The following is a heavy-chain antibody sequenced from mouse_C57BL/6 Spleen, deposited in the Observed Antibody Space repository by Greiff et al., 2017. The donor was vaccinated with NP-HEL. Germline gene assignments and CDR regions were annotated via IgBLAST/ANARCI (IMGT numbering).Heavy chain of an antibody. CDR3: ARSPGDGYPFAY. D-gene: IGHD2-3*01. CDR2: ISYDGSN. J-gene: IGHJ3*01. V-gene: IGHV3-6*01. Sequence: EVKLQESGPGLVKPSQSLSLTCSVTGYSITSGYYWNWIRQFPGNKLEWMGYISYDGSNNYNPSLKNRISITRDTSKNQFFLKLNSVTTEDTATYYCARSPGDGYPFAYWGQGTLVTVSA. CDR1: GYSITSGYY.